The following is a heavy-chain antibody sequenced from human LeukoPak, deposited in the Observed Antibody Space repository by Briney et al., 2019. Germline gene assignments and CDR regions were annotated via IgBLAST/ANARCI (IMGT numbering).Heavy chain of an antibody. CDR3: ARGDYYYGSGSPPDY. D-gene: IGHD3-10*01. V-gene: IGHV1-18*01. CDR1: GYTFTSYG. CDR2: ISAYNGNT. J-gene: IGHJ4*02. Sequence: ASVKVSCKASGYTFTSYGISWVRQAPGQGLEWMGCISAYNGNTNYAQKLQGRVTMTTDTSTSTAYMELRSLRSDDTAVYYCARGDYYYGSGSPPDYWGQGTLVTVSS.